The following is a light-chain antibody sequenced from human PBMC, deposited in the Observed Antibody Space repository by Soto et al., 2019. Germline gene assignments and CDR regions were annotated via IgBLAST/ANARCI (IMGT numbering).Light chain of an antibody. V-gene: IGLV2-23*01. CDR3: CSYGGSSNLV. J-gene: IGLJ2*01. Sequence: QSALTQPASVSGSPGQSITISCTGTSSDVGSYNLVSWYQQHPGKAPKLMIYEGSKRPSGVSNRFSGSKSGNTAPLTISGLEAEDEADYYRCSYGGSSNLVFGGGTKLTVL. CDR2: EGS. CDR1: SSDVGSYNL.